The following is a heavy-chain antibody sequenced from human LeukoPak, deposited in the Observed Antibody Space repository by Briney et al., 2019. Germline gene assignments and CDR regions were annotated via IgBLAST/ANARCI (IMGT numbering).Heavy chain of an antibody. CDR3: ARGRLEMATILSPYYFDY. J-gene: IGHJ4*02. Sequence: SVRVSFTASGGTFIIYAVSWVRQAPGQGRERMGGIIPIFGTANYAQKFQGRVTITTDESTSTAYMELSSLRSEDTAVYYCARGRLEMATILSPYYFDYWGQGTLVTVSS. CDR2: IIPIFGTA. D-gene: IGHD5-24*01. V-gene: IGHV1-69*05. CDR1: GGTFIIYA.